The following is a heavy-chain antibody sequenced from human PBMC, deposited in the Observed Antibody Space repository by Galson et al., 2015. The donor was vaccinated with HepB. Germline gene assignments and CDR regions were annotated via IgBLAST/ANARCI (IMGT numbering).Heavy chain of an antibody. Sequence: CAISGDSVSTNSAAWNWIRQSPSRGLEWLGRTYYRSKWYTDYAVSVKSRITINPDTSKNQFSLQLNSVTPKDKAVYYCARAAGRGYSYGYDAFDIWGQATMGTVSS. CDR3: ARAAGRGYSYGYDAFDI. J-gene: IGHJ3*02. D-gene: IGHD5-18*01. CDR2: TYYRSKWYT. V-gene: IGHV6-1*01. CDR1: GDSVSTNSAA.